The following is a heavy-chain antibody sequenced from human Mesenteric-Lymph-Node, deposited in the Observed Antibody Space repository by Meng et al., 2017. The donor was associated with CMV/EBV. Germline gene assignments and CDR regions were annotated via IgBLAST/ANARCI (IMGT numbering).Heavy chain of an antibody. Sequence: GSLRLSCAVYGGSFSGYYWSWIRQPPGKGLEWIGEINHSGSTNYNPSLKSRVTISVDTSKNQFSLKLSSVTAADTAVYYCARVGPTTTVSYYYGMDVWGQGTTVTVSS. CDR3: ARVGPTTTVSYYYGMDV. V-gene: IGHV4-34*01. CDR2: INHSGST. J-gene: IGHJ6*02. D-gene: IGHD4-11*01. CDR1: GGSFSGYY.